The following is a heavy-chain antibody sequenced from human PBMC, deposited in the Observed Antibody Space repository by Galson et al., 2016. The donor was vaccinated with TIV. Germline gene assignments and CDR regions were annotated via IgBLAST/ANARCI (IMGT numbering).Heavy chain of an antibody. Sequence: TLSLPCTVSGGSISSIGYYWSWIRQHPGRGLEWIGFIYYSGSAHSKPTLKSRVTISVDTSKNQFSLQLSSVTAADTAIYYCARERASGRDGYSYADQWGQGTLVTVSS. D-gene: IGHD5-24*01. CDR3: ARERASGRDGYSYADQ. V-gene: IGHV4-31*03. CDR1: GGSISSIGYY. J-gene: IGHJ4*02. CDR2: IYYSGSA.